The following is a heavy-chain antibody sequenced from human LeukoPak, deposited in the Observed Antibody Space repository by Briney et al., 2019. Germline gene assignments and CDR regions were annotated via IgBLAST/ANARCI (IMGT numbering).Heavy chain of an antibody. V-gene: IGHV3-33*01. CDR1: GFTFSSYG. CDR2: IWYDGSNK. CDR3: ARETLGYCSGGSCYKDPFDY. J-gene: IGHJ4*02. D-gene: IGHD2-15*01. Sequence: SGGSLRLCCAASGFTFSSYGMHWVRQAPGKGLEWVAVIWYDGSNKYYADSVKGRFTISRDNSKNTLYLQMNSLRAEDTAVYYCARETLGYCSGGSCYKDPFDYWGQGTLVTVSS.